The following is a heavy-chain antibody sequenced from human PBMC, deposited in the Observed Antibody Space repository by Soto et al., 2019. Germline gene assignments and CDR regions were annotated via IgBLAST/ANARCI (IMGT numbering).Heavy chain of an antibody. CDR1: GGSINTFY. D-gene: IGHD5-12*01. CDR2: IFSSGST. CDR3: AREGSYSAYNFAHGIQLWSFDF. V-gene: IGHV4-4*07. Sequence: SETLSLTCTVSGGSINTFYWSWVRQPAGKGLEWIGRIFSSGSTSFNPSLESRVAMSVDTSKNHFSLNLRSVTAADMAVYYCAREGSYSAYNFAHGIQLWSFDFWGQGALVTVSS. J-gene: IGHJ4*02.